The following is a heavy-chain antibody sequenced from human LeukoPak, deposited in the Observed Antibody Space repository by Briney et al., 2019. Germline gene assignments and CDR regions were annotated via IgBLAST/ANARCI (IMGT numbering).Heavy chain of an antibody. CDR2: ISGSGGST. CDR3: AKDLLTGTTKLSGPFDY. D-gene: IGHD1-7*01. Sequence: GGSLRLSCAASGFTFSSYAMSWVRQAPGKGLEWVSAISGSGGSTYYADSVKGRFTISRDNSKNTLYLQMNSLRAEDTAVYYCAKDLLTGTTKLSGPFDYWGQGTLVTVSS. CDR1: GFTFSSYA. J-gene: IGHJ4*02. V-gene: IGHV3-23*01.